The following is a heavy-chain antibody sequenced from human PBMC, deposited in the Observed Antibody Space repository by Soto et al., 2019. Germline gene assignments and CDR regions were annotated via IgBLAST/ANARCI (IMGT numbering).Heavy chain of an antibody. Sequence: PSVTLSLTCTVSGGSISNYYWTWIRQPAGKGLEWIGRIYSSGSTNYNSSLKSRVTMSVDTSKNQFSLKLTSVTAADTAVYYCARQTTYSSSWYDYWGQGTLVTASS. CDR2: IYSSGST. V-gene: IGHV4-4*07. CDR1: GGSISNYY. D-gene: IGHD6-13*01. CDR3: ARQTTYSSSWYDY. J-gene: IGHJ4*02.